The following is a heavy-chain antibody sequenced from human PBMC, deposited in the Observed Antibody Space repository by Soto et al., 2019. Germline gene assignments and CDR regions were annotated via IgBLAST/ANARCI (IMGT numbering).Heavy chain of an antibody. J-gene: IGHJ4*02. Sequence: EVQLLETGGGLIQPGGSLRLSCAASGFTFSSYAMNWVRQAPGKSLEWVSAISGSGRSTYYADSVKGRFTISRDNSRNTLYLQMNSLRAEDTAVYFCAKDPLRGGNYYFFYFDYWGRGTLVTVSS. CDR3: AKDPLRGGNYYFFYFDY. CDR2: ISGSGRST. CDR1: GFTFSSYA. V-gene: IGHV3-23*01. D-gene: IGHD2-21*02.